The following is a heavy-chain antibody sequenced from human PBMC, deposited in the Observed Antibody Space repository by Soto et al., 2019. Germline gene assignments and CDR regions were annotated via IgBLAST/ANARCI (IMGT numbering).Heavy chain of an antibody. CDR3: ARGDDYSMDV. CDR2: IWFDGGNK. J-gene: IGHJ6*02. Sequence: QVPLVESGGGVVQPGRSLRLSCVASGFTFRSYAMHWVRQAPGKGLEWVSAIWFDGGNKYYADSVKGRITISRDNSKNTLYLQMNSLRAEDTAVYYCARGDDYSMDVWGQGTAVTVSS. CDR1: GFTFRSYA. V-gene: IGHV3-33*01.